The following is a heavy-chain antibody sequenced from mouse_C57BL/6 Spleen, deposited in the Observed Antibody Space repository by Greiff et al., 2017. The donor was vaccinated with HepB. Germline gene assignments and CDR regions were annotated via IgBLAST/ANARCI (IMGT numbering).Heavy chain of an antibody. J-gene: IGHJ2*01. CDR1: GYTFTSYW. V-gene: IGHV1-64*01. D-gene: IGHD2-4*01. Sequence: QVQLQQSGAELVKPGASVKLSCKASGYTFTSYWMHWVKQRPGQGLEWIGMIHPNSGSTNYNEKFKSKATLTVDKSSSTAYMQLSSLTSEDSAVYYCAREGYDYVLDYWGQGTTLTVSS. CDR3: AREGYDYVLDY. CDR2: IHPNSGST.